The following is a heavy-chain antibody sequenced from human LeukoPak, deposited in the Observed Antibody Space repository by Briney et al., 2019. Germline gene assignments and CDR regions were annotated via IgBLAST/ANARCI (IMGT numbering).Heavy chain of an antibody. V-gene: IGHV3-74*01. CDR3: ARGGYGAYYFDL. CDR1: GFTFSNYW. CDR2: INSDGIRT. Sequence: GGSLRLSCAASGFTFSNYWMYWVRQAPGKGLVWVSRINSDGIRTNYADSVKGRFTISRDNAENTLYLQMNSLRAEDTAVYYCARGGYGAYYFDLWGRGTRVTVSS. D-gene: IGHD4-17*01. J-gene: IGHJ2*01.